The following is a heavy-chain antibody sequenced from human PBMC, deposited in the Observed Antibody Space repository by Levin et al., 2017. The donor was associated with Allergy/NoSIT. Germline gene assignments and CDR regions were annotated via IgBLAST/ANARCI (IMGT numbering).Heavy chain of an antibody. Sequence: GESLKISCKVSGYTLTELSMHWVRQAPGKGLEWMGGFDPEDGETIYAQKFQGRVTMTEDTSTDTAYMELSSLRSEDTAVYYCATDGGGLTDAFDIWGQGTMVTVSS. CDR2: FDPEDGET. D-gene: IGHD6-25*01. CDR1: GYTLTELS. CDR3: ATDGGGLTDAFDI. J-gene: IGHJ3*02. V-gene: IGHV1-24*01.